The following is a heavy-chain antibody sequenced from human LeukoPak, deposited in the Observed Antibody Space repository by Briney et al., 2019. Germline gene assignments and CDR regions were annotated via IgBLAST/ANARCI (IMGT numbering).Heavy chain of an antibody. CDR1: GYTFTSYG. D-gene: IGHD2-2*01. CDR2: ISAYNGNT. J-gene: IGHJ5*02. V-gene: IGHV1-18*01. CDR3: ARVRVPAARYWFDP. Sequence: RASVNVSCKASGYTFTSYGISWVRQAPGQGLEWMGWISAYNGNTNYAQKLQGRVTMTTDTSTSTAYMELRSLRSDDTAVYYCARVRVPAARYWFDPWGQGTLVTVSS.